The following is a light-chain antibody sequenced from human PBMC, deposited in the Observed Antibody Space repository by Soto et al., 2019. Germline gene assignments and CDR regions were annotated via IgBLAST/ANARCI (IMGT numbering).Light chain of an antibody. CDR2: GAS. CDR1: QSVSSSY. J-gene: IGKJ1*01. Sequence: EIVLTQSPGTLSLPPGERATLSCRASQSVSSSYLAWYQQKPGQAPRLLIYGASTRATDIPARFSGGGSGTEFTLTISTLEPEDFAVYYCQQRSNWPRTFGQGTKVDI. V-gene: IGKV3D-20*02. CDR3: QQRSNWPRT.